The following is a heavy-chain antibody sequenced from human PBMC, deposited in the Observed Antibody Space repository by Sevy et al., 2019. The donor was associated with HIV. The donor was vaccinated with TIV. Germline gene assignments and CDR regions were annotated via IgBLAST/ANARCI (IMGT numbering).Heavy chain of an antibody. CDR1: GFTFSSYS. V-gene: IGHV3-48*02. J-gene: IGHJ4*02. CDR3: ARDFGGATTGFDY. D-gene: IGHD1-26*01. CDR2: ISSSSSTI. Sequence: GGSLRLSCAASGFTFSSYSMNWVRQAPGKGLEWVSYISSSSSTIYYADSVKGRFTISSDNAKNSLYLQMNSLRDDDTAVYYCARDFGGATTGFDYWGQGTLVTVSS.